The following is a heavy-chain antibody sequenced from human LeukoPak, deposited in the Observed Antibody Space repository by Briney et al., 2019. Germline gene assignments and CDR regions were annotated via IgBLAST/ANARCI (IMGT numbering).Heavy chain of an antibody. CDR2: ISYDGSNK. V-gene: IGHV3-30-3*01. CDR3: ARAEVNAFDI. J-gene: IGHJ3*02. D-gene: IGHD2-21*01. Sequence: GGSLRLSCAASGFTFSSYAMHWVRQAPGKGLEWVAVISYDGSNKYYADSVKGRFTISRDNSKNTLYLQMNSLRAEDTAVYYCARAEVNAFDIWGHGTMVTVSS. CDR1: GFTFSSYA.